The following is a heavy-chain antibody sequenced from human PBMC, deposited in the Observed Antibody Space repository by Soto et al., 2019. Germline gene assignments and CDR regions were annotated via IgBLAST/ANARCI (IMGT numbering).Heavy chain of an antibody. CDR3: ARLHRSAWYFVY. D-gene: IGHD3-10*01. V-gene: IGHV1-18*01. J-gene: IGHJ4*02. CDR2: VSTYTGNT. CDR1: GYTFTNYG. Sequence: ASVKVSCKPSGYTFTNYGIGWVRQAPGQGLEWMGWVSTYTGNTNYAQKLQGRVTMTTDTSTSTAYMELRSLRSDDTAVYYCARLHRSAWYFVYWGQGTLVTVSS.